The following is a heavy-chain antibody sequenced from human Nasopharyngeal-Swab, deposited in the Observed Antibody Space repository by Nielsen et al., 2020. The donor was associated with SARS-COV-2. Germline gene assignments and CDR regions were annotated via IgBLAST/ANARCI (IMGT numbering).Heavy chain of an antibody. Sequence: GGSLKISCAASGFTFSSYAMSWVRQAPGRGLEWVSAISGSGGSTYYADSVKGRFTISRDNSKNTLYLQMNSLRAEDTAVYYCAKGLEQQLSPLYYYYYYGMDVWGQGTTVTVSS. CDR1: GFTFSSYA. D-gene: IGHD6-13*01. V-gene: IGHV3-23*01. J-gene: IGHJ6*02. CDR2: ISGSGGST. CDR3: AKGLEQQLSPLYYYYYYGMDV.